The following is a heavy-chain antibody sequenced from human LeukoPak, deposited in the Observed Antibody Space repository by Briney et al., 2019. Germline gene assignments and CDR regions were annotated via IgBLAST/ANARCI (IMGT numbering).Heavy chain of an antibody. Sequence: GGSLRLSCAVSGXTFSSYAVSWVRQAPGKGLEWVSAISGSGSTYYADSVKGRFTISRDNSKNTLYLQMNSLRAEDTAVYYCAKGPYYGSGSSYYYYGLDVWGQGTMVTVSS. CDR2: ISGSGST. J-gene: IGHJ6*02. CDR3: AKGPYYGSGSSYYYYGLDV. V-gene: IGHV3-23*01. CDR1: GXTFSSYA. D-gene: IGHD3-10*01.